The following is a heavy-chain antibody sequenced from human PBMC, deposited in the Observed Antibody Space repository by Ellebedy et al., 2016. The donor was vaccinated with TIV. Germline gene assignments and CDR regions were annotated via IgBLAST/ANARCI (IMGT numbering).Heavy chain of an antibody. CDR1: GFTVSSNY. CDR3: AGGISVAGTSLGF. J-gene: IGHJ4*02. D-gene: IGHD6-19*01. Sequence: GESLKISCAASGFTVSSNYMSWVRQAPGRGLEWVSTIYSSGGTYYAGSVKGRFTISRDNSKNTRYLQMHSLQAEDTAVYYCAGGISVAGTSLGFWGQGTLVTVSS. V-gene: IGHV3-53*01. CDR2: IYSSGGT.